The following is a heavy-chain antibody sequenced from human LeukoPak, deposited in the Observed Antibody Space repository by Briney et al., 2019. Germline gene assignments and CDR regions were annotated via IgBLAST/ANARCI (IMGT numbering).Heavy chain of an antibody. CDR3: ARDPGGSYLDY. CDR1: GGSISSYY. CDR2: IYYSGST. Sequence: SETLSLACTVSGGSISSYYWSWIRQPPGKGLEWIGYIYYSGSTNYNPSLKSRVTISVDTSKNQFSLKLSSVTAADTAVYYCARDPGGSYLDYWGQGTLVTVSS. D-gene: IGHD1-26*01. V-gene: IGHV4-59*01. J-gene: IGHJ4*02.